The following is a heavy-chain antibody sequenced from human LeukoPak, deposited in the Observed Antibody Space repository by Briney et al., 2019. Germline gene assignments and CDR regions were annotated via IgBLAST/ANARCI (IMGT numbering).Heavy chain of an antibody. D-gene: IGHD1-26*01. Sequence: GGSLRLSCAASGFSFSTYWMGWVRQAPGKGLEWVANIKDDGSEKYYVDSVKGRFTISRENAKTYVSLQMDSLRAEDTAVYYCAREGLIVGANDYWGQGTLVTVSS. V-gene: IGHV3-7*05. CDR3: AREGLIVGANDY. CDR1: GFSFSTYW. J-gene: IGHJ4*02. CDR2: IKDDGSEK.